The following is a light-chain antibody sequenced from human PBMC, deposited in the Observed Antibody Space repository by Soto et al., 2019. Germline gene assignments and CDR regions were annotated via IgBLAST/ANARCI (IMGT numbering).Light chain of an antibody. V-gene: IGKV3-20*01. Sequence: VLTQSPGTLSLSPGERATLSCRASQRVSTTYLAWYQQKPGQPPRLLIYSASNRASGIPDRFSGSGSGTDFTLTISRVEPEDFAVYYCQQYDSSPPWTFGQGTKVEAK. J-gene: IGKJ1*01. CDR2: SAS. CDR3: QQYDSSPPWT. CDR1: QRVSTTY.